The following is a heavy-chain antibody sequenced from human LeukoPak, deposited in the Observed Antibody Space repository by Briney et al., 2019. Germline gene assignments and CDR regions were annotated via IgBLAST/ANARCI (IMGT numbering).Heavy chain of an antibody. V-gene: IGHV1-24*01. CDR3: ATDQSVDAWRDGNAFDI. D-gene: IGHD5-12*01. Sequence: ASVKVSCKVSGYPLTELSMHWVRQAPGKGLEWMGGFDPEDGETIYAQKFQGRVTMTEDTSTDTAYMELSSLRSEDTAVYYCATDQSVDAWRDGNAFDIWGQGTMVTVSS. J-gene: IGHJ3*02. CDR2: FDPEDGET. CDR1: GYPLTELS.